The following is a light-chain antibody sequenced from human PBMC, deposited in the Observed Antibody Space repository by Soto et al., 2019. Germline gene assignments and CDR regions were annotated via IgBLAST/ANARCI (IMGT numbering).Light chain of an antibody. CDR2: LAS. CDR1: QYVSSN. J-gene: IGKJ4*01. CDR3: QQYNNWPLT. Sequence: EIVLTQSPATLSLSPGERATLSCRASQYVSSNLAWYQHKPGQAPRLLMSLASTRATGVPARFTGSGTGTEFTLTISSLQSEDFAVYYCQQYNNWPLTFGGGTKVDIK. V-gene: IGKV3-15*01.